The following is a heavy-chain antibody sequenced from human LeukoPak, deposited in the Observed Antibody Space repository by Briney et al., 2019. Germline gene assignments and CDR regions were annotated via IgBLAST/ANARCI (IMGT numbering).Heavy chain of an antibody. V-gene: IGHV1-8*01. CDR1: GYAFTSYD. J-gene: IGHJ4*02. Sequence: ASVKVSCKASGYAFTSYDINWVRQAPGQGLEWMGYMNPNSGNTGSAQKFQGRATMTRNTSISTAYMELSSLRSEDTAVYYCATELRHQDYWGQGTLVTVSS. CDR2: MNPNSGNT. D-gene: IGHD2-15*01. CDR3: ATELRHQDY.